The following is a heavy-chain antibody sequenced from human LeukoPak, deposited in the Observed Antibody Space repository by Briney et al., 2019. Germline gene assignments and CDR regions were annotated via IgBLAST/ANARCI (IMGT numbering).Heavy chain of an antibody. CDR2: INPNSGGT. Sequence: ASVKASCKASGYTFTGYYMHWVRQAPGQGLEWMGWINPNSGGTNYAQKFQGRVTLTRDTSISTAYMELNRLRSDDTAVYYCARDLFLAAAEREGDDYWGQGTLVTVSS. D-gene: IGHD6-13*01. V-gene: IGHV1-2*02. CDR3: ARDLFLAAAEREGDDY. CDR1: GYTFTGYY. J-gene: IGHJ4*02.